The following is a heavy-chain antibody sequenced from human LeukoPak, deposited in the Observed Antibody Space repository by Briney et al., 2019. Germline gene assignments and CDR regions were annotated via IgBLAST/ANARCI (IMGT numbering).Heavy chain of an antibody. CDR2: IYYSGIT. Sequence: SEPLSLTCTVSGDSVISSSYYWGWIRQPPGKGLEWIGSIYYSGITYYNPSLKSRVTIPVDPSKNQFSLKLSSVTAADTAVYYCARRDYDPRGGELLDIWGQGTMVTVSS. V-gene: IGHV4-39*07. CDR1: GDSVISSSYY. J-gene: IGHJ3*02. CDR3: ARRDYDPRGGELLDI. D-gene: IGHD3-22*01.